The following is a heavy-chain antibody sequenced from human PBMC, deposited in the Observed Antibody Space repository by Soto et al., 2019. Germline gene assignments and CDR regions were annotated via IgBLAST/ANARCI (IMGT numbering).Heavy chain of an antibody. CDR2: ISYDGSNE. CDR1: GFTLSSYD. J-gene: IGHJ4*02. D-gene: IGHD3-22*01. Sequence: QVQLVESGGGVVQPGRSLRLSCAASGFTLSSYDMHWVRQAPGKGLEWVAFISYDGSNEYYADSVKGRFTISRDNSKNTLYLQVNSLRTEDTAVYYCARDRSMVVVAPGYWGQGTLVTVSA. CDR3: ARDRSMVVVAPGY. V-gene: IGHV3-30-3*01.